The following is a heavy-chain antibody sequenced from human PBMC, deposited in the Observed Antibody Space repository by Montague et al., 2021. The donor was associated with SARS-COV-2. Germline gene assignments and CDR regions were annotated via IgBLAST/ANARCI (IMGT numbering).Heavy chain of an antibody. CDR2: INHSGST. Sequence: SETLSLTCAVYGGSFSGYYWSWIRQPPGKGLEWIGEINHSGSTKYNPSLKSRVSMSVDKSWNQFSLRLTSVTAADTAIYYCARGGSGWSDLAYGGQGTLVTVSS. CDR3: ARGGSGWSDLAY. J-gene: IGHJ4*02. V-gene: IGHV4-34*01. CDR1: GGSFSGYY. D-gene: IGHD6-19*01.